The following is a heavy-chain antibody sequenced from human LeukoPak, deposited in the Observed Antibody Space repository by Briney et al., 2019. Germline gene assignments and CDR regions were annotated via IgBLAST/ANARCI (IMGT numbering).Heavy chain of an antibody. CDR1: GGSISSGDYY. Sequence: QPSQTLSLTCTVSGGSISSGDYYWSWIRQPPGKGLEWIGYIYYSGATYYNSSLQRLVTISVVTTENQFSLRLSAGTAADSAVYYCARDGGYGGIAWYFDLWGRGTLFTVSS. CDR3: ARDGGYGGIAWYFDL. CDR2: IYYSGAT. D-gene: IGHD4-23*01. J-gene: IGHJ2*01. V-gene: IGHV4-30-4*01.